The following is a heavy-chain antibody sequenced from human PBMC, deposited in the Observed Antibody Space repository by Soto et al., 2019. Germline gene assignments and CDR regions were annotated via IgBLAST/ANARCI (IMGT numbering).Heavy chain of an antibody. CDR3: ARDALSTYYFEY. CDR1: GFNFGRHW. Sequence: GSLRLSCAASGFNFGRHWMSWVRQAPGRGLEWVANIKQDGSEKYYVDSVKGRFTISRDNARNSLYLQMNSLRAEDTAVYYCARDALSTYYFEYWGRGSLVTVSS. J-gene: IGHJ4*02. V-gene: IGHV3-7*01. CDR2: IKQDGSEK.